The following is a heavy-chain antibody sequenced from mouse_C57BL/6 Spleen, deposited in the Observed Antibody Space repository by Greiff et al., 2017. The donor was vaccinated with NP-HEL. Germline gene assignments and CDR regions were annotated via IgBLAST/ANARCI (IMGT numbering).Heavy chain of an antibody. V-gene: IGHV1-82*01. Sequence: QVQLKQSGPELVKPGASVKISCKASGYAFSSSWMNWVKQRPGKGLEWIGRIYPGDGDTNYNGKFKGKATLTADKSSSTAYMQLSSLTSEDSAVYFCARGDYDGGDFDYWGQGTTLTVSS. CDR3: ARGDYDGGDFDY. J-gene: IGHJ2*01. D-gene: IGHD2-4*01. CDR1: GYAFSSSW. CDR2: IYPGDGDT.